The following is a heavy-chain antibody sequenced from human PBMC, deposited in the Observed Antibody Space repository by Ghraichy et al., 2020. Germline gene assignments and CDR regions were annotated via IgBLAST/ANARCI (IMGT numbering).Heavy chain of an antibody. V-gene: IGHV4-39*01. D-gene: IGHD6-13*01. Sequence: SETLSLTCTVSGGSISSSSYYWGWIRQPPGKGLEWIGSIYYSGSTYYNPSLKSRVTISVDTSKNQFSLKLSSVTAADTAVYYCARRGIAAADIDYWGQGTLVTVSS. CDR3: ARRGIAAADIDY. J-gene: IGHJ4*02. CDR1: GGSISSSSYY. CDR2: IYYSGST.